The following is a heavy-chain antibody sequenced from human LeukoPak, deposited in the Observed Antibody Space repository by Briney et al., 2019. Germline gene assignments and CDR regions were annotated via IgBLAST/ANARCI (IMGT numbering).Heavy chain of an antibody. CDR1: GYSFTNYW. Sequence: GESLKISCQSSGYSFTNYWIAWVRQMPGKGLEWMGIIYPGDSDTTYSPSFQGQVTISADKSISTAYLQWSSLKASDTAIYYCARVEMATGWFDPWGQGTLVTVSS. D-gene: IGHD5-24*01. CDR2: IYPGDSDT. CDR3: ARVEMATGWFDP. J-gene: IGHJ5*02. V-gene: IGHV5-51*01.